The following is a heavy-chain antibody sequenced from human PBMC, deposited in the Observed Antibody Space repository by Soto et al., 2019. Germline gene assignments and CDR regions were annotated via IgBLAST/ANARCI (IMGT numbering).Heavy chain of an antibody. D-gene: IGHD6-25*01. V-gene: IGHV4-39*01. CDR3: AGQTFAIAAASYGRSNWFDP. Sequence: SETLSLTCSASGGSITSSSHFWGWVRQPPGKGLEWIGTIYFTGNTYYTPSLKSRLTMSIDTSKNEFSLRLNSVTAADTAVYYCAGQTFAIAAASYGRSNWFDPWGPGTLVTVSS. CDR2: IYFTGNT. J-gene: IGHJ5*02. CDR1: GGSITSSSHF.